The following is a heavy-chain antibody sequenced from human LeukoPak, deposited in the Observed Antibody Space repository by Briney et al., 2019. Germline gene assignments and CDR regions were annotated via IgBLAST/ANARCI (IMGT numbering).Heavy chain of an antibody. Sequence: SETLSLTCSVSGGSISSNRYYWDWIRQSPRKGLEWIGNVYYSGSSFYNPSLRSRVAISIDTSKSQFSLKLSSVTAADTAVYYCARHPAGDSGRFDYWGQGTLVTVAS. CDR1: GGSISSNRYY. CDR3: ARHPAGDSGRFDY. J-gene: IGHJ4*02. D-gene: IGHD1-26*01. CDR2: VYYSGSS. V-gene: IGHV4-39*01.